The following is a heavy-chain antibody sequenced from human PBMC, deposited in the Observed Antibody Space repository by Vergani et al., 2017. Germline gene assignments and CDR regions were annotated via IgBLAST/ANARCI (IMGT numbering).Heavy chain of an antibody. CDR1: GASISSGDYY. CDR3: ARNPYCGGDCYSDAFDI. D-gene: IGHD2-21*02. Sequence: QVQLQESGPGLVRPSQTLSLTCTVSGASISSGDYYWTWIRQPPGKGLEWIGYIYDTGSTYYNPSLESRIFISIDTSKNQFSLKLSSVTAADTAVYYCARNPYCGGDCYSDAFDIWGQGTMVTVSS. V-gene: IGHV4-30-4*01. CDR2: IYDTGST. J-gene: IGHJ3*02.